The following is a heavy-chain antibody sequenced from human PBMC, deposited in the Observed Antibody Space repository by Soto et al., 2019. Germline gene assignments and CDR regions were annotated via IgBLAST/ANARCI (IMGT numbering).Heavy chain of an antibody. V-gene: IGHV1-18*01. D-gene: IGHD3-10*01. CDR2: ISDYNGNT. CDR3: ARAGYYSGSGTYSPPRFYGMDV. Sequence: QAQLVQSGVEVKKAGASVKVSCKASGYTFSSYGISWARQATGQGLEWMGWISDYNGNTQYAQKFQGRVFMTTETATRTAYMDLRGLSSDDTAVYVCARAGYYSGSGTYSPPRFYGMDVWGQGTTVTVSS. J-gene: IGHJ6*02. CDR1: GYTFSSYG.